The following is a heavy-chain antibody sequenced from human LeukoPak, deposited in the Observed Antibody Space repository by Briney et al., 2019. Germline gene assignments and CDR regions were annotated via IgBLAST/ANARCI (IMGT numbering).Heavy chain of an antibody. V-gene: IGHV6-1*01. J-gene: IGHJ3*01. CDR2: TYYRSKWYN. Sequence: SQTLSLTCAISGDSVSSSSAAWNWIRQSPSIGLECLVRTYYRSKWYNEYAVSVKSRITIHPATYHKQFSLRLSYVTPEDTAVYYCAAFRRDALDVWGQGTLVTISS. CDR1: GDSVSSSSAA. CDR3: AAFRRDALDV.